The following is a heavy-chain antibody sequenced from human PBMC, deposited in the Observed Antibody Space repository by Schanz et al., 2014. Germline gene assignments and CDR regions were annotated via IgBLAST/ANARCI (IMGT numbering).Heavy chain of an antibody. Sequence: VQLVDSGGGLVQPGGSLRLSCAASGFTVSNSYIHWVRQAPGKGLEWVSYISNSGTTIYYADSVKGRFTISRDNAKNSLYLQMNSLRAEDTAVYYCARDLDRCGGDCYAGWGQGALVTVSS. J-gene: IGHJ4*02. V-gene: IGHV3-11*04. CDR1: GFTVSNSY. CDR2: ISNSGTTI. CDR3: ARDLDRCGGDCYAG. D-gene: IGHD2-21*02.